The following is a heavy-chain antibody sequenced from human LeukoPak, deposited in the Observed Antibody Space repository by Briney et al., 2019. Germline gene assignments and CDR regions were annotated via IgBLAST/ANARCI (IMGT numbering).Heavy chain of an antibody. CDR3: ARDGRIQWELDY. Sequence: GGSLRLSCTASGFTFSNYPMNWVRQAPGKGLEWVSYISSSAIYYADSVRGRFTISRDNAKNSLSLQMNSLRADDTAVYYCARDGRIQWELDYWGQGTLVTVSS. CDR1: GFTFSNYP. J-gene: IGHJ4*02. V-gene: IGHV3-48*01. D-gene: IGHD1-26*01. CDR2: ISSSAI.